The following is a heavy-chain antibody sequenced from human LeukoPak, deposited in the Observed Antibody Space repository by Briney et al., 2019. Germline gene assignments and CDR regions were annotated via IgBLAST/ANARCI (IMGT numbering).Heavy chain of an antibody. D-gene: IGHD3-3*01. J-gene: IGHJ4*02. Sequence: GGSLRLSCEASGFTFSDFAMSWVRQAPGKGLEWVSAISGSGGSTYYADSVKGRFTISRDNSKNTLYLQMNSLRAEDTAVYYCAKDHRYYDFWSGEKFDYWGQGTLVTVSS. CDR2: ISGSGGST. V-gene: IGHV3-23*01. CDR1: GFTFSDFA. CDR3: AKDHRYYDFWSGEKFDY.